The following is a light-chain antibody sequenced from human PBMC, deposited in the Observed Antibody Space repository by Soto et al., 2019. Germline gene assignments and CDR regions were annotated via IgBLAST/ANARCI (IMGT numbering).Light chain of an antibody. J-gene: IGKJ4*01. CDR2: DAS. CDR3: QQFNSYSLT. V-gene: IGKV1-13*02. Sequence: AIQLTQSPSSLSASVGDRVTITCRASQGISSALAWYQQKPGKAPKLLIYDASSLKSGVPSRFSGSGSGTDFTLTISSLQPEDFATYYCQQFNSYSLTFGGGTKVEIK. CDR1: QGISSA.